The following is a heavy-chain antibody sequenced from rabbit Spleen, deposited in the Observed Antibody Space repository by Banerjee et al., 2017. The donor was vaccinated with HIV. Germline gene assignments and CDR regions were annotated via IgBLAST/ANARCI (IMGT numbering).Heavy chain of an antibody. CDR3: ARDTSSSFSSYGMDL. D-gene: IGHD1-1*01. Sequence: QSLEESGGGLVKPGASLTLTCTASGVSFSGSSYMCWVRQAPGKGLEWIACIEAGSSGFTYFASWAKGRFTISKTSSTTVTLQMTRLTAADTATYFCARDTSSSFSSYGMDLWGPGTLVTVS. CDR2: IEAGSSGFT. V-gene: IGHV1S40*01. CDR1: GVSFSGSSY. J-gene: IGHJ6*01.